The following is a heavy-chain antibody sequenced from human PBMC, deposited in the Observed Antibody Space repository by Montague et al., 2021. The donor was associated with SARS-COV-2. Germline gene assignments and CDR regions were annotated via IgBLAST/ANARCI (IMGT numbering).Heavy chain of an antibody. CDR3: ARAGAHYDDLTGHYKGNDAFDI. CDR1: GGSISSSY. D-gene: IGHD3-9*01. CDR2: IYYSGST. V-gene: IGHV4-59*01. J-gene: IGHJ3*02. Sequence: SETLSLTCTVSGGSISSSYWTWIRQPPGKGLEWIGYIYYSGSTEYNPSLKSRVTISLDTSKKQLSLKVTSVTAADTAVYYCARAGAHYDDLTGHYKGNDAFDIWGQGTMVAVSS.